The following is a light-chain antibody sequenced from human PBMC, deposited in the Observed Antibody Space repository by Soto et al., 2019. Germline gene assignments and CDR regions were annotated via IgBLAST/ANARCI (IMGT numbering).Light chain of an antibody. CDR1: RSDVGAYNY. J-gene: IGLJ1*01. CDR3: SSFTSRLTFV. V-gene: IGLV2-14*01. Sequence: QSSLRQPASVSGSPGQSIAISCTGTRSDVGAYNYVSWYQQHPGKAPKLMISEVTNRPSGVSDRFSGSKSGNTASLTIPGLKAEDEADYYCSSFTSRLTFVFGTGTKV. CDR2: EVT.